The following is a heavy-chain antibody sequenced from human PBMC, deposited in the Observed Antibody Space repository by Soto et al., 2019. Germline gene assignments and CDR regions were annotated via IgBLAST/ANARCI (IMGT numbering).Heavy chain of an antibody. J-gene: IGHJ4*02. V-gene: IGHV3-15*07. Sequence: GGSLRLSCAASGFTFGNAWVNWVRQAPGKGLEWVGRIKSKTDGGTTDYAAPVKGRFTISRDDSKNTLYLQMNSLKTEDTAVYYCTTDPVTMIVVVPSSGWGQGTLVTVLL. CDR1: GFTFGNAW. CDR3: TTDPVTMIVVVPSSG. CDR2: IKSKTDGGTT. D-gene: IGHD3-22*01.